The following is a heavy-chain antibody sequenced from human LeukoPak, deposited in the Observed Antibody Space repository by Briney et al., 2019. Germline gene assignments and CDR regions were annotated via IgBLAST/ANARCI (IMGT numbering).Heavy chain of an antibody. CDR1: GFSLSSYA. CDR2: ISGSGGST. D-gene: IGHD3-22*01. J-gene: IGHJ4*02. CDR3: ARDGVRYDSSGYYSY. V-gene: IGHV3-23*01. Sequence: GGSLRLSCAASGFSLSSYALTWVRQAPGKGLEWISAISGSGGSTYYADSVKGRFTISRDNSKSTLYLQMNSLRAEDTTVYYCARDGVRYDSSGYYSYWGQGTLVTVSS.